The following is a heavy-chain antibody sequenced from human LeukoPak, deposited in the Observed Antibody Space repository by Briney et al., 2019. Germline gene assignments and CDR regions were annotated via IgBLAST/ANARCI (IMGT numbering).Heavy chain of an antibody. D-gene: IGHD2-2*01. V-gene: IGHV4-4*07. CDR1: GGSISGYY. Sequence: SETLSLTCTVSGGSISGYYWSWIRQPAGKGLEWIGRIHGTGNTIYKSSLKGRVTMSVDTSKNQFSLKLSSVTAADTAVYYCATFAEGYCSSTSCYGGGYYYYGMDVWGQGTTVTVSS. CDR2: IHGTGNT. J-gene: IGHJ6*02. CDR3: ATFAEGYCSSTSCYGGGYYYYGMDV.